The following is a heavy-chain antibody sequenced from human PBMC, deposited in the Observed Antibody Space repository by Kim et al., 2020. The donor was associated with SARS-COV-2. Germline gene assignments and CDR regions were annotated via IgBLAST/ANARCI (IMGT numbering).Heavy chain of an antibody. D-gene: IGHD1-26*01. CDR3: AKEAGGATGVQYFDY. Sequence: GGSLRLSCAASGFTFSSYAMSWVRQAPGKGLEWVSVIYSGGSSTYYADSVKGRFTISRDNSKNTLYLQMNSLRAEDTAVYYCAKEAGGATGVQYFDYWGQGTLVTVSS. J-gene: IGHJ4*02. CDR1: GFTFSSYA. V-gene: IGHV3-23*03. CDR2: IYSGGSST.